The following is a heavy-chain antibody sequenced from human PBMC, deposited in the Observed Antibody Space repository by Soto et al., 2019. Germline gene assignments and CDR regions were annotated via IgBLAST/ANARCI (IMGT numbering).Heavy chain of an antibody. CDR2: IYYSGST. CDR3: ARDYRTTVTYYYYMDV. V-gene: IGHV4-31*03. D-gene: IGHD4-4*01. J-gene: IGHJ6*03. CDR1: GGSISSGGYY. Sequence: PSETLSLTCTVSGGSISSGGYYWSWIRQHPGKGLEWIGYIYYSGSTYYNPSLKSRVTISVDTSKNQFSLKLSSVTAADTAVYYCARDYRTTVTYYYYMDVWGKGTTVTVSS.